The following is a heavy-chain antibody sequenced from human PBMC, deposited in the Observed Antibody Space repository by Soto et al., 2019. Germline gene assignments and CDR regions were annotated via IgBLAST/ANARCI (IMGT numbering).Heavy chain of an antibody. Sequence: EVQLLESGGGLVQPGGSLRLSCAASGFTFSRYAMSWVRQAPGKGLEWVSAISGSGGSTYYADSVKGRFTISRDNSKNTLYLQMNRLRAEDTAVYYCAKDPARYFSSTSCSYFDYWGQGTLVTVSS. CDR3: AKDPARYFSSTSCSYFDY. CDR2: ISGSGGST. V-gene: IGHV3-23*01. CDR1: GFTFSRYA. J-gene: IGHJ4*02. D-gene: IGHD2-2*01.